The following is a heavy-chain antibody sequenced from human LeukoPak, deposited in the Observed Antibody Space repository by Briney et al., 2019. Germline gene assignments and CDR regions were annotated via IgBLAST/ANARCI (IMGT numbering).Heavy chain of an antibody. D-gene: IGHD5-12*01. V-gene: IGHV3-23*01. CDR3: ASGIVATGVGAFDI. Sequence: GGSLRLSCTASGFTFSSYAMTWVRQAPGKGLEWVSAISGSDSRTYYADSVKGRFTISRDNSKNTLYLQMNSLRAEDTAVYYCASGIVATGVGAFDIWGQGTMVTVSS. J-gene: IGHJ3*02. CDR2: ISGSDSRT. CDR1: GFTFSSYA.